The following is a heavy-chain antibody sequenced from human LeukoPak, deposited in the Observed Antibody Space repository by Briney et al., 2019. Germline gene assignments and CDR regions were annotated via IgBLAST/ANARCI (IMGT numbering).Heavy chain of an antibody. Sequence: SETLSLTCTVSGGSISSYYWSWIRQPPGKGLEWIGYIYHSGSTYYNPSLKSRVTISVDRSKNQFSLKLSSVTAADTAVYYCAREGRDDGIDYWGQGTLVTVSS. J-gene: IGHJ4*02. CDR3: AREGRDDGIDY. CDR1: GGSISSYY. V-gene: IGHV4-59*12. D-gene: IGHD1-1*01. CDR2: IYHSGST.